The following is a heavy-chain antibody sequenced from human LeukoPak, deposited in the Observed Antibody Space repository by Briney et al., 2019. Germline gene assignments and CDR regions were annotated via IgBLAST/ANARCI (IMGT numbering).Heavy chain of an antibody. V-gene: IGHV1-2*02. J-gene: IGHJ4*02. CDR2: INPNSGGT. CDR3: ARMDLDRTVKRDY. Sequence: ASVKVSCKASGYTFAGYYMHWVRQAPGQGLEWMGWINPNSGGTNYAQKFQGRVTITADKSTSTAYMELSSLRSEDTAVYYCARMDLDRTVKRDYWGQGTLVTVSS. CDR1: GYTFAGYY. D-gene: IGHD4-17*01.